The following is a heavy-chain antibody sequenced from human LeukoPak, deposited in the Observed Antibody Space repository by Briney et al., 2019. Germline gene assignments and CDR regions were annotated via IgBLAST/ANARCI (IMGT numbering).Heavy chain of an antibody. Sequence: TSETLSLTCAVYGGSFSGYYWSWIRQPPGKGLEWIGEINHSGSTNYNPSLKSRVTISVDTSKNQFSLKLSSVTAADTAVYYCARGPGYSSGLLEDAFDIWGQGTMVTVSS. CDR1: GGSFSGYY. D-gene: IGHD6-19*01. CDR2: INHSGST. V-gene: IGHV4-34*01. CDR3: ARGPGYSSGLLEDAFDI. J-gene: IGHJ3*02.